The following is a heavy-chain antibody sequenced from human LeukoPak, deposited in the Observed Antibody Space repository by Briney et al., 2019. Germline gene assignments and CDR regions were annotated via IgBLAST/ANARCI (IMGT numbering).Heavy chain of an antibody. Sequence: ASVKVSCKASGYTFTSYGISWVRQAPGQGLEWMGWISAYDGNTNYAQKLQGRVTMTTDASTSTAYMELRSLRSDDTAVYYCARGHYYDSSGYFDYWGQGTLVTVSS. J-gene: IGHJ4*02. CDR1: GYTFTSYG. CDR3: ARGHYYDSSGYFDY. V-gene: IGHV1-18*01. CDR2: ISAYDGNT. D-gene: IGHD3-22*01.